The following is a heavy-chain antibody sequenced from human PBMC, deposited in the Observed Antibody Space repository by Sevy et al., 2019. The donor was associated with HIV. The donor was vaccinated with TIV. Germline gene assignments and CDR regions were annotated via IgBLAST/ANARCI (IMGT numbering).Heavy chain of an antibody. Sequence: GGSLRLSCGASGFTFSSYAMSWVRQAPGKGLEWVSVISGRGDTTYYADSVKGRLTISRDNSRNTLYLQMNSLRAEDTAVYYCAKGDSTFYGMDVWGQGTTVTVSS. CDR2: ISGRGDTT. V-gene: IGHV3-23*01. CDR1: GFTFSSYA. J-gene: IGHJ6*02. D-gene: IGHD6-13*01. CDR3: AKGDSTFYGMDV.